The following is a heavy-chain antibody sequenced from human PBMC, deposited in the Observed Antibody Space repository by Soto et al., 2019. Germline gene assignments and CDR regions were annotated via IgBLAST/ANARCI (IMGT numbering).Heavy chain of an antibody. V-gene: IGHV3-15*07. CDR2: IKSKTDGGTT. Sequence: GGSLRLSCAASGFTFSNAWMNWVRQAPGKGLEWVGRIKSKTDGGTTDYAAPVKGRFTISRDDSKNTLYLQMNSLKTEDTAVYYCTTEDTITIFGVVTPNYFDYWGQGTLVTVSS. CDR3: TTEDTITIFGVVTPNYFDY. D-gene: IGHD3-3*01. CDR1: GFTFSNAW. J-gene: IGHJ4*02.